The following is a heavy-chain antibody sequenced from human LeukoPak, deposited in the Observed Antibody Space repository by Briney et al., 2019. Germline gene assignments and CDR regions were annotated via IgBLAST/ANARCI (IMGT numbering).Heavy chain of an antibody. V-gene: IGHV3-7*03. CDR3: AKWGSRRDY. D-gene: IGHD7-27*01. CDR2: INQDGSEK. CDR1: GFTFSGYW. J-gene: IGHJ4*02. Sequence: GGSLRLSCAASGFTFSGYWMSWVRQAPGKGLEWVANINQDGSEKYYVDSVKGRFTISRDNSKNTLYLQMNSLRAEDTAVYYCAKWGSRRDYWGQGTLVTVSS.